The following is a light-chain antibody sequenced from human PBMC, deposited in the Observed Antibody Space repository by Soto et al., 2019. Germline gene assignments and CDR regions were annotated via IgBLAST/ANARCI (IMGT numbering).Light chain of an antibody. Sequence: DIQMTQSPSSASASVGDRVTITCRASHDISIWLAWYQQKPGKAPKLLIYAASGLQSGVPSRFSGSGSGTEFTLTISSLQPEDSATYYCLQANAFPWTFGQGTKVDIK. CDR1: HDISIW. CDR2: AAS. J-gene: IGKJ1*01. V-gene: IGKV1-12*01. CDR3: LQANAFPWT.